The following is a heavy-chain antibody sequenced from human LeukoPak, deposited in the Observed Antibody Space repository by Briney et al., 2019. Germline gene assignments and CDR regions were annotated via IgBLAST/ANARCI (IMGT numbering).Heavy chain of an antibody. D-gene: IGHD3-9*01. Sequence: PSETLSLTCTVSGGSISSYYWSWIRQPPGKGLEWIGYIYYSGSTNYNPSLKSRVTISVDTSKNQFSLKLSSVTAADTAVYYCARAGSFLRYFDWLPTADTEYYFDYWGQGTLVTVSP. CDR3: ARAGSFLRYFDWLPTADTEYYFDY. J-gene: IGHJ4*02. CDR1: GGSISSYY. CDR2: IYYSGST. V-gene: IGHV4-59*01.